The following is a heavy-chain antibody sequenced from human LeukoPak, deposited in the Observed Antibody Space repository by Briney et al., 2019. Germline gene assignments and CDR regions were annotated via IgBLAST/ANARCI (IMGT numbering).Heavy chain of an antibody. Sequence: PGGSLRLSCSASGFTFSSYAMHWVRQAPGKGLEGVAVISYDGSNKYYADSVKGRFTISRDNSKNTLYLQMNSLRAEDTAVYYCARFGGGSCYCFDYWGQGTLVTVSS. CDR1: GFTFSSYA. D-gene: IGHD2-15*01. J-gene: IGHJ4*02. CDR2: ISYDGSNK. V-gene: IGHV3-30*04. CDR3: ARFGGGSCYCFDY.